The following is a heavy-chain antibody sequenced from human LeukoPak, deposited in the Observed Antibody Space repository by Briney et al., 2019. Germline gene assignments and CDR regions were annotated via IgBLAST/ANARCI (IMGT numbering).Heavy chain of an antibody. CDR2: IYHSGST. J-gene: IGHJ4*02. D-gene: IGHD3-10*01. V-gene: IGHV4-38-2*01. CDR3: AGTSMVRGVIITFSDY. CDR1: GYSISSGYY. Sequence: SETLSLTCAVSGYSISSGYYWGWIRQPPGKGLEWIGSIYHSGSTYYNPSLKSRVTISVDTSKNQFSLKLSPVTAADTAVYYCAGTSMVRGVIITFSDYWGQGTLVTVSS.